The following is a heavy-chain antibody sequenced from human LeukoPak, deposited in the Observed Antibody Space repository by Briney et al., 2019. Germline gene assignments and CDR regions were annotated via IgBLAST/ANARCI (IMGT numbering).Heavy chain of an antibody. V-gene: IGHV4-34*01. CDR3: ARAGRDYYGSGSYRRGVDY. Sequence: PSETLSLTCAVYGGSFSGYYWSWIRQPPGKGLEWIGEINHSGSTNYDPSLKSRVTISVDTSKNQFSLKLSSVTAADTAVYYCARAGRDYYGSGSYRRGVDYWGRGTLVTVSS. CDR1: GGSFSGYY. J-gene: IGHJ4*02. D-gene: IGHD3-10*01. CDR2: INHSGST.